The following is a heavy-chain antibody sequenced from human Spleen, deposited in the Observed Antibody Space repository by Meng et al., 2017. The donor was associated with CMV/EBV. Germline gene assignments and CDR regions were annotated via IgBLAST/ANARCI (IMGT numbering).Heavy chain of an antibody. CDR2: INHSGST. J-gene: IGHJ4*02. CDR3: ARFFEEGAGGRVINYFDY. CDR1: GGSFSGYY. Sequence: QVQLQQWGAGLLKPSEALSLTCAVYGGSFSGYYWSWIRQPPGKGLEWIGEINHSGSTNYNPSLKSRVTISVDTSKNQFSLKLSSVTAADTAVYYCARFFEEGAGGRVINYFDYWGQGTLVTVSS. V-gene: IGHV4-34*01. D-gene: IGHD3-16*02.